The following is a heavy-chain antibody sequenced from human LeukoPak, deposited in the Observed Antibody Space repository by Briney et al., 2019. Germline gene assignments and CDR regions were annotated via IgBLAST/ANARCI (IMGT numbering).Heavy chain of an antibody. CDR3: ANEIRPNDY. J-gene: IGHJ4*02. V-gene: IGHV3-23*01. CDR2: ISASGGST. D-gene: IGHD4-17*01. CDR1: GFTFSSSA. Sequence: GGSLRLSCAASGFTFSSSAMSWVRQVPGKGLEWVSGISASGGSTSYADSVRGRFTISRDNSKNTLYVQMNSLRADDTAVYYCANEIRPNDYWGQGTLVTVSS.